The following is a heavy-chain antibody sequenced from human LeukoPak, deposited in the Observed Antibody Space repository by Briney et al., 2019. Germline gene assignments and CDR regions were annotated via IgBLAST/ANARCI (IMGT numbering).Heavy chain of an antibody. CDR2: ISSSSSTI. V-gene: IGHV3-48*04. CDR1: GFTFSSYS. J-gene: IGHJ4*02. D-gene: IGHD1-26*01. Sequence: HPGGSLRLSCAASGFTFSSYSMNWVRQAPGKGLEWVSFISSSSSTIYYADSVKGRFTISRDNAKNSLYLQMNSLGAEDTAVYYCARHRGGSYSAIDYWGQGTLVTVSS. CDR3: ARHRGGSYSAIDY.